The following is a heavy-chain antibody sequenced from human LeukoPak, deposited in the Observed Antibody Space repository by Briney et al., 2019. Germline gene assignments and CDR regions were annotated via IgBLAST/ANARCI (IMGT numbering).Heavy chain of an antibody. Sequence: SETLSLTCTVSGGSIISSSYYWGWIRQPPGKGLEWIGSIYYSGSIYYNPSLKSRVTTSVDTSKNQFSLKLSSVTAADTAVYYCARHLARGYSYGYDYWGQGTLVTVSS. D-gene: IGHD5-18*01. V-gene: IGHV4-39*01. CDR3: ARHLARGYSYGYDY. CDR2: IYYSGSI. CDR1: GGSIISSSYY. J-gene: IGHJ4*02.